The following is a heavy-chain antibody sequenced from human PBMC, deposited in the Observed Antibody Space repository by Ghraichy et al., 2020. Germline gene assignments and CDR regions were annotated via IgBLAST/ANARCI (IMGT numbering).Heavy chain of an antibody. CDR2: INHSGST. CDR3: ARGKHIVVVTAIRDYYYGMDV. J-gene: IGHJ6*02. CDR1: GGSFSGYY. Sequence: SETLSLTCAVYGGSFSGYYWSWIRQPPGKGMEWIGEINHSGSTNYNPSLKSRVTISVDTSKNQFSLKLSSVTAADTAVYYCARGKHIVVVTAIRDYYYGMDVWGQGTTFTVSS. V-gene: IGHV4-34*01. D-gene: IGHD2-21*02.